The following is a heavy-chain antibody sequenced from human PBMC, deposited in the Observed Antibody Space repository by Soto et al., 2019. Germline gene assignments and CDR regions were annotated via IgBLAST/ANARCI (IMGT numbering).Heavy chain of an antibody. J-gene: IGHJ4*02. Sequence: PSETLSLTCAVYGGSFSGYYWSWVRQSPRKGLEWIGEINHSGSTYYNPSLKSRVTVSVDTSKNQFSLNLRSVTAADTAVYYCARLPSRHLVDYWGQGTLVTVSS. V-gene: IGHV4-34*01. D-gene: IGHD3-3*02. CDR3: ARLPSRHLVDY. CDR1: GGSFSGYY. CDR2: INHSGST.